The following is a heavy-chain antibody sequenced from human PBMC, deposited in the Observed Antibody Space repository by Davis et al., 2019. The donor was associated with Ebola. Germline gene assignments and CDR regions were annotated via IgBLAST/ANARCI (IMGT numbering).Heavy chain of an antibody. CDR2: ISAYNGNT. Sequence: ASVKASCKASGYTFTSYGISWVRQAPGQGLEWMGWISAYNGNTNYAQKLQGRVTMTTDTSTSTAYMELRSLRSEDTAVYYCAKAQECSSTTCYAFDIWGQGTVVTVSS. CDR1: GYTFTSYG. D-gene: IGHD2-2*01. V-gene: IGHV1-18*01. J-gene: IGHJ3*02. CDR3: AKAQECSSTTCYAFDI.